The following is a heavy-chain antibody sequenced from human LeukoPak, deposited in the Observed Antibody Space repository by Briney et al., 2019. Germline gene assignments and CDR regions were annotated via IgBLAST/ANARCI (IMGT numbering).Heavy chain of an antibody. V-gene: IGHV4-59*01. CDR3: ARASVTYYYYYYMDV. CDR2: IHYSGST. J-gene: IGHJ6*03. Sequence: PGGSLRLSCAASGFTFSSYAMSWVRQAPGKGLEWIGYIHYSGSTNYNPSLKSRVTISVDTSKNQFSLKLSSVTAADTAVYYCARASVTYYYYYYMDVWGKGTTVTVSS. D-gene: IGHD4-11*01. CDR1: GFTFSSYA.